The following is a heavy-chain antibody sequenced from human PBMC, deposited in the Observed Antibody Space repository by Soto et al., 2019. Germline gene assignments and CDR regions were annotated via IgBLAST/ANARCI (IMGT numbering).Heavy chain of an antibody. CDR3: ARIGTNSSSLSLFSGRDV. CDR1: GGTFDNFI. CDR2: IVPMLGTP. J-gene: IGHJ6*01. Sequence: QVQLVQSGAEVKEPGSSVMVSCKASGGTFDNFIMNWVRQTPGQGLEWMGGIVPMLGTPTYAEKFKGRVTISSTGSTRTMYMEVTSLRSEATAIYYCARIGTNSSSLSLFSGRDVWGEGTTFSDSS. D-gene: IGHD1-7*01. V-gene: IGHV1-69*16.